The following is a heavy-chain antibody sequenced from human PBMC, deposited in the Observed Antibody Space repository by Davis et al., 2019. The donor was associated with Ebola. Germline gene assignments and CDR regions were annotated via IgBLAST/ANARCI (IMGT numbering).Heavy chain of an antibody. Sequence: SETLSLTCTVSGGSISSGDYYWSWIRQPPGKGLEWIGYIYYSGSTYYNPSLKSRVTISVDTSKNQFSLKLSSVTAADTAVYYCARRAAAGRCYFDYWGQGTLVTVSS. CDR2: IYYSGST. D-gene: IGHD6-13*01. CDR1: GGSISSGDYY. CDR3: ARRAAAGRCYFDY. J-gene: IGHJ4*02. V-gene: IGHV4-30-4*08.